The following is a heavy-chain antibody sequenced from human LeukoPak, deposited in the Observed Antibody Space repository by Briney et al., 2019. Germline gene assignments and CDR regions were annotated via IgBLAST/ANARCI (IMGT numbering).Heavy chain of an antibody. CDR3: ARSDGIAVAGSFFDY. Sequence: ASVKVSCKASGYTFTGYYMHWVRQAPGQGLEWMGIINPSGGSTSYAQKFQGRVTMTRDTSTSTVYMELSSLRSEDTAVYYCARSDGIAVAGSFFDYWGQGTLVTVSS. CDR2: INPSGGST. D-gene: IGHD6-19*01. J-gene: IGHJ4*02. V-gene: IGHV1-46*01. CDR1: GYTFTGYY.